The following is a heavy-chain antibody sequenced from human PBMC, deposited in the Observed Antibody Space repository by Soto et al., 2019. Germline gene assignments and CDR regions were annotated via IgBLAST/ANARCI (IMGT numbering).Heavy chain of an antibody. Sequence: SETLSITCTVSGGSISSYYWSWIRQPPGKGLELIGYIYYSGSTNYTPSLKSRVTISVDTSKNQFSLKLSSVTAADTAVYYCARGHNWNYAPYDYWGQGTLVTSPQ. J-gene: IGHJ4*02. CDR1: GGSISSYY. D-gene: IGHD1-7*01. CDR3: ARGHNWNYAPYDY. V-gene: IGHV4-59*01. CDR2: IYYSGST.